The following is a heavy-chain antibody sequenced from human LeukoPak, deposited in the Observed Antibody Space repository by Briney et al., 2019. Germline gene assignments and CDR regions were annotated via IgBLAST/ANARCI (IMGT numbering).Heavy chain of an antibody. Sequence: ASVKVSCKASGYTFTSYGISWVRQAPGQGLEWMGWISAYNGNTNYAQKLQGRVTMTTDTSTSTAYMELRSLRSDDTAVYYCARLPPNSGWYWTDYWGQGTLVTVSS. V-gene: IGHV1-18*01. J-gene: IGHJ4*02. CDR2: ISAYNGNT. CDR3: ARLPPNSGWYWTDY. CDR1: GYTFTSYG. D-gene: IGHD6-19*01.